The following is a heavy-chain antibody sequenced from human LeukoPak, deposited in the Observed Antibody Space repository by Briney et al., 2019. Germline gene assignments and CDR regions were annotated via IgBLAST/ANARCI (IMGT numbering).Heavy chain of an antibody. J-gene: IGHJ4*02. V-gene: IGHV4-34*01. CDR2: INHSGST. CDR3: ARVDTAMAGDY. Sequence: SETLSLTCAVYGGSFSGYYWSWIRQPPGKGLEWIGEINHSGSTNYDPSLKSRVTISVDTSKNQFSLKLSSVTAADTAVYYCARVDTAMAGDYWGQGTLVTVSS. CDR1: GGSFSGYY. D-gene: IGHD5-18*01.